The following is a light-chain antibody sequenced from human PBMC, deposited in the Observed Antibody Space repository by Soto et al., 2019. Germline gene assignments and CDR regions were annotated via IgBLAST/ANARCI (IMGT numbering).Light chain of an antibody. CDR2: GAT. V-gene: IGKV3-20*01. Sequence: EIVLTQSPGTLSLSPGERATLSCRASQSIARSYIVWYQQKPGQAPRLLIYGATNRASGIPDRFSGSGSGTDFVLTISRLEPEDVAVYYCHHCALTSFTFGPGTKVDIK. CDR1: QSIARSY. J-gene: IGKJ3*01. CDR3: HHCALTSFT.